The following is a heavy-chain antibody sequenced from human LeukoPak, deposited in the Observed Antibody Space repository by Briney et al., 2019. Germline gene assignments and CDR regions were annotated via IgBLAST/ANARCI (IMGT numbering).Heavy chain of an antibody. CDR2: IWYDGSNK. Sequence: GGSLRLSCAASGFTFSSYGMHWVRQAPGKGLEWVAVIWYDGSNKYYADSVKGRFTISRDNSKNTLYLQMNSLRAEDTAVYYCAKDRVDYGDPTVLDYWGQGTLVTVSS. D-gene: IGHD4-17*01. J-gene: IGHJ4*02. CDR1: GFTFSSYG. CDR3: AKDRVDYGDPTVLDY. V-gene: IGHV3-33*06.